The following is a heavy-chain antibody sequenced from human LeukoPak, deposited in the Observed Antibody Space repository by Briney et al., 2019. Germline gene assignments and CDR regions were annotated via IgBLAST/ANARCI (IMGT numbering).Heavy chain of an antibody. CDR1: GFPLSSYA. Sequence: GGSLRLSCAASGFPLSSYAMSWVRQAPGKGLEWVSAISGSGGSTYYADSVKGRFTISRDNSKNTLYLQMNSLRAEDTAVYYCAKGEGYSYGYSVYWGQGTPVTVSS. J-gene: IGHJ4*02. CDR3: AKGEGYSYGYSVY. D-gene: IGHD5-18*01. V-gene: IGHV3-23*01. CDR2: ISGSGGST.